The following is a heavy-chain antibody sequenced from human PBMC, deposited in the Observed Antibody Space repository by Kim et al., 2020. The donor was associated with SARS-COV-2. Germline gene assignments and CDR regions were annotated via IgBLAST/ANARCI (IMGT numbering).Heavy chain of an antibody. CDR3: ASKDTGYFDY. V-gene: IGHV1-69*02. Sequence: IANYAQKFQGRVTITADKSTSTAYMELSSLRSEDTAVYYCASKDTGYFDYWGQGTLVTVSS. D-gene: IGHD2-15*01. J-gene: IGHJ4*02. CDR2: IA.